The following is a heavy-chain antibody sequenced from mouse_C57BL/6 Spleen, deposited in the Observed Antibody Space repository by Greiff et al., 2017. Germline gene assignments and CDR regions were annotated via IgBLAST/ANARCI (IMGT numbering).Heavy chain of an antibody. V-gene: IGHV1-53*01. D-gene: IGHD1-1*01. CDR1: GYTFTSYW. CDR2: INPSNGGT. J-gene: IGHJ4*01. CDR3: ARYTVVAPYAMDY. Sequence: VQLQQPGTELVKPGASVKLSCKASGYTFTSYWMHWVKQRPGQGLAWIGNINPSNGGTNYNEKFKSKATLTVDKSSSTAYMQLSSLTSEDSAVYYCARYTVVAPYAMDYWGQGTSVTVSS.